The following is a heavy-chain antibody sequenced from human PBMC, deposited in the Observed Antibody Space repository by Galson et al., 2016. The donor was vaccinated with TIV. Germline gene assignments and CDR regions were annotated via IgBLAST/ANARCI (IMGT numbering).Heavy chain of an antibody. CDR2: IGTYNGDR. Sequence: SVKVSCKASGYTFTNYGISWVRQAPGQGLEWMGWIGTYNGDRRYAQKFQDRVTMTTDTSTSTAYLEVRSLRSDDTAVYYCARDVRGTWTNMDHWGQGTLVTVSS. CDR3: ARDVRGTWTNMDH. CDR1: GYTFTNYG. V-gene: IGHV1-18*01. J-gene: IGHJ4*02. D-gene: IGHD1/OR15-1a*01.